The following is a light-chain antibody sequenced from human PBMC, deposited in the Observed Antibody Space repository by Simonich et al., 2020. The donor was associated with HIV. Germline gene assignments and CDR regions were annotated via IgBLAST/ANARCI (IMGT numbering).Light chain of an antibody. CDR2: DAS. CDR1: QSVSSH. CDR3: QQRSNWPPA. V-gene: IGKV3-11*01. Sequence: EIVLTQSPAPLSLSPGERATLSCRAIQSVSSHLAWYQQKPVQAPRLLIYDASKRATGSPARFSGSGSGTDFTLTISSLEPEDFAVYYCQQRSNWPPAFGQGTKLEIK. J-gene: IGKJ2*01.